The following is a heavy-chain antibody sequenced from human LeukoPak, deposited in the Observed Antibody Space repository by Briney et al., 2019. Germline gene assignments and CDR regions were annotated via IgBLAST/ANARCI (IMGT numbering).Heavy chain of an antibody. CDR2: IIPIFGTA. V-gene: IGHV1-69*06. D-gene: IGHD3-3*01. J-gene: IGHJ4*02. Sequence: ASVKVSCKASGGTFSSYAISWVRQAPGQGLEWMGEIIPIFGTANYAQKFQGRVTITADKSTSTAYMELSSLRSEDTAVYYCARVFLSRIDYWGQGTLVTVSS. CDR1: GGTFSSYA. CDR3: ARVFLSRIDY.